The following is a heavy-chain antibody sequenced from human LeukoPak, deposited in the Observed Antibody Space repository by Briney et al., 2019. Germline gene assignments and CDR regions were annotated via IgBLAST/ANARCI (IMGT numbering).Heavy chain of an antibody. D-gene: IGHD3-10*02. CDR1: GFTFSNYA. CDR2: ISGSGSST. J-gene: IGHJ6*02. Sequence: GGSLRLSCAASGFTFSNYAMNWVRQAPGKGLEWVSGISGSGSSTYYADSVKGRSTISRDNSKNTLYLQMNSLRAEDTAVYYCAKDLHYYVAMDVWGQGTAVTVSS. CDR3: AKDLHYYVAMDV. V-gene: IGHV3-23*01.